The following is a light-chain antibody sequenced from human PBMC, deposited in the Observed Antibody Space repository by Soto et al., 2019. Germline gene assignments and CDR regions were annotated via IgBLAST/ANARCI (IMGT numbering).Light chain of an antibody. Sequence: DIQLTQSPSFLSASVGDRVTITCRASQGISSYLAWYQQKPGKAPKLLIYAASTLQSGVPSRFSGSGSGTEFTLTISSLQPEDFATYYCHQLNRHPCTSRPGTKVDIK. V-gene: IGKV1-9*01. CDR1: QGISSY. J-gene: IGKJ3*01. CDR3: HQLNRHPCT. CDR2: AAS.